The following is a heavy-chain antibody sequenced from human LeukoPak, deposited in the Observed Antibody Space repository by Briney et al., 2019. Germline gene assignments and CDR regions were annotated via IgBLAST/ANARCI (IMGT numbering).Heavy chain of an antibody. D-gene: IGHD2-2*01. Sequence: SETLSLTCAVYGGSFSGYYWSWIRQPPGKGLEWIGEINHSGSTNYNPSLKSRVTISVDTSKNQFSLKLSSVTAADTAVYYCARKGYCSSTSCYGDAFDICGQGTMVTVSS. CDR1: GGSFSGYY. V-gene: IGHV4-34*01. CDR3: ARKGYCSSTSCYGDAFDI. J-gene: IGHJ3*02. CDR2: INHSGST.